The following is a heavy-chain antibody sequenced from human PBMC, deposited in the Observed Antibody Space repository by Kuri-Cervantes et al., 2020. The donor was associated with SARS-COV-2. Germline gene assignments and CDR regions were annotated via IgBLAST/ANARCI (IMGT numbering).Heavy chain of an antibody. V-gene: IGHV3-30-3*01. Sequence: GGSLRLSCAASGFTFSSYAMHWVRQAPGKGLEWVAVISYGGSNKYYADSVKGRFTISRDNSKNTLYLQMDSLRAEDTAVYYCARGGGNDFWSGFDYWGQGTLVTVSS. CDR2: ISYGGSNK. CDR3: ARGGGNDFWSGFDY. J-gene: IGHJ4*02. D-gene: IGHD3-3*01. CDR1: GFTFSSYA.